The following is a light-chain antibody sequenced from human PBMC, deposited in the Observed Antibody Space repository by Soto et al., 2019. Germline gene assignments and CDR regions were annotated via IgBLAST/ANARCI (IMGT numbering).Light chain of an antibody. J-gene: IGKJ1*01. CDR2: GAS. V-gene: IGKV3-20*01. CDR1: QSVSSSY. CDR3: QQYCSSPTWT. Sequence: EIVLTQSPGTLSLSPGERATLSCRASQSVSSSYLAWYQQKPGQAPRLLIYGASSRATGIPDRFSGSGSGTDFTLTSSRLEPEEFAVYYCQQYCSSPTWTFGQGTKVEIK.